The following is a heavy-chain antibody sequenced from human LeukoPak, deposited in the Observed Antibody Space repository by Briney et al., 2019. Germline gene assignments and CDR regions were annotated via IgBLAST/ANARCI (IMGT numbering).Heavy chain of an antibody. J-gene: IGHJ4*02. CDR2: ISYDGSNK. V-gene: IGHV3-30*18. D-gene: IGHD5-18*01. CDR1: GFTFSSYG. CDR3: AKGSAGYGYGD. Sequence: PGRSLRLSCAASGFTFSSYGMHWVRQAPGKGLEWVAVISYDGSNKYYADSVKGRFTISRDNSKNTLYLQMNSLRAEDMAVYYCAKGSAGYGYGDWGQGTLVTVSS.